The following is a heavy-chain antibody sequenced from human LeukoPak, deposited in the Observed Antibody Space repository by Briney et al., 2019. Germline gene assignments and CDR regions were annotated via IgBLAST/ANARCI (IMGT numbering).Heavy chain of an antibody. V-gene: IGHV4-34*01. CDR2: INHSGST. Sequence: PSETLSLTCAVYGGSFSGYYWSWIRQPPGKGLEWIGEINHSGSTNYNPSLKSRVTISVDTSKNQFSLKLSSVTAADTAVYYCARSRITMVRGVIDYYFDYWGQGTLVTVSS. D-gene: IGHD3-10*01. CDR1: GGSFSGYY. CDR3: ARSRITMVRGVIDYYFDY. J-gene: IGHJ4*02.